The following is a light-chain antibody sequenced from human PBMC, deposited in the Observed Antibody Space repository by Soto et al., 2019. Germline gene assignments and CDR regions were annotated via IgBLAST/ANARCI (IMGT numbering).Light chain of an antibody. Sequence: EIVMTQSPLSLTVTPGEPASISCKSSQSLQHNNGNTLLDWYMQKPGQSPQLLIYLASRRAPGAPDRVSGSGSVTDFTLSISTVEADDAAIYYCMQALQTPRTFGQGTKLEI. J-gene: IGKJ1*01. CDR2: LAS. V-gene: IGKV2-28*01. CDR1: QSLQHNNGNTL. CDR3: MQALQTPRT.